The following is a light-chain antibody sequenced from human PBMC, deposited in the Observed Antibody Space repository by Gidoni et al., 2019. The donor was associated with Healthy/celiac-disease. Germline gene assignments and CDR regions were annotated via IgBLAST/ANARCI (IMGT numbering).Light chain of an antibody. J-gene: IGKJ5*01. Sequence: IVLTQSPATLSLSPGERATLSCRASQSVSSYLAWYQQKPGQAPRLLIYDASNRATGIPARFSGSGSGTDFTLTISSLEPEDFAVYYCQQRSNWPFTCXXXTRLEIK. CDR1: QSVSSY. CDR3: QQRSNWPFT. V-gene: IGKV3-11*01. CDR2: DAS.